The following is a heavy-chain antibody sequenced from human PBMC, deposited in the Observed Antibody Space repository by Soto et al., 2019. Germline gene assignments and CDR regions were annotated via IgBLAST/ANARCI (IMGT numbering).Heavy chain of an antibody. CDR1: GCSCSDAW. CDR2: IKSKTDGGTT. CDR3: TTDRFSWRRHRSRSYYFDN. D-gene: IGHD1-26*01. J-gene: IGHJ4*01. Sequence: GGSMRLACAVAGCSCSDAWMRWVRQVPGKGLQWFGQIKSKTDGGTTDYAAAVKGRVSVPRDESKNIVYLQMNSLTTEDTAVYYCTTDRFSWRRHRSRSYYFDNRGQGPLVTVSS. V-gene: IGHV3-15*01.